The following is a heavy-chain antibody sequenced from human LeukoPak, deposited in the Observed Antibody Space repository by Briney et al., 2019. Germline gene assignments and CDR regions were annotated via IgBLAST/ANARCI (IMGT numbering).Heavy chain of an antibody. CDR1: GFTFGDYA. CDR2: IGGNGTRT. V-gene: IGHV3-23*01. Sequence: PGGSLRLSCAASGFTFGDYAMTWVRQAPGKGLEWVSSIGGNGTRTYYADSVKGRFTISRDNSENTLYLQINSLRAEDTAVFYCARVGELGYYFNYWGQGALVTVSS. D-gene: IGHD3-10*01. J-gene: IGHJ4*02. CDR3: ARVGELGYYFNY.